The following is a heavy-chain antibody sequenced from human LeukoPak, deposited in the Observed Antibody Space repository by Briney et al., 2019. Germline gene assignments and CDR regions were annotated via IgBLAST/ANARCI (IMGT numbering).Heavy chain of an antibody. V-gene: IGHV3-23*01. D-gene: IGHD2-2*01. J-gene: IGHJ4*02. CDR2: ISGSGGST. Sequence: GGSLRLSCAASGFTFSGYAMSWVRQAPGKGLEWVSAISGSGGSTYYADSVKGRFTISRDNSKNTLYPQMNSLRAEDTAVYYCAKHQHLRSPSCYYDYWGQGTLVTVSS. CDR3: AKHQHLRSPSCYYDY. CDR1: GFTFSGYA.